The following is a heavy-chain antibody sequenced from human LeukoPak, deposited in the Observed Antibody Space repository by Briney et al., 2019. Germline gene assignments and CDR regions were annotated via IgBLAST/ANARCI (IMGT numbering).Heavy chain of an antibody. D-gene: IGHD5-24*01. Sequence: GGSLRLSCAASGFTFSNACINWVRQAPGKGLEWVANIKQDGTEKYYVDSVRGRFTISRDNAKNSLYLQMNNLRVEDTAVYYCARDHGDGYNPTDYFDYWGQGTLVTVSS. J-gene: IGHJ4*02. CDR3: ARDHGDGYNPTDYFDY. CDR1: GFTFSNAC. V-gene: IGHV3-7*01. CDR2: IKQDGTEK.